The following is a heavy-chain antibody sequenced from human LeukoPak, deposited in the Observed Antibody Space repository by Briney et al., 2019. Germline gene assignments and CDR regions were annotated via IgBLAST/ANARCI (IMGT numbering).Heavy chain of an antibody. Sequence: PGGSLRLSCAVSGFTYDDYGMSWVRQAPGKGLECVSGINWNGGNTGYADSVKGRFTISRDNAKNSLYLQMNSLRAEDTALYYCARIRRGSSSWYYFDSWGQGTLVTVSS. CDR1: GFTYDDYG. CDR2: INWNGGNT. V-gene: IGHV3-20*04. D-gene: IGHD6-13*01. CDR3: ARIRRGSSSWYYFDS. J-gene: IGHJ4*02.